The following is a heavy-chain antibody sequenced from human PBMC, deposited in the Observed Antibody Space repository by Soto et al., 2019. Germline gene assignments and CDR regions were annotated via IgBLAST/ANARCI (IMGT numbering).Heavy chain of an antibody. CDR3: AHSPCSGGTCYLFDY. Sequence: ESGPTLVNPTQTLTLTCTISGFSLSTSGVGVGWIRQPPGKALEWLALIYWDGVERYSPSLKSRLRITMDSSKNLVVLTMTSMDPVYTASFFCAHSPCSGGTCYLFDYWGQGALVTVSS. CDR1: GFSLSTSGVG. V-gene: IGHV2-5*02. D-gene: IGHD2-15*01. CDR2: IYWDGVE. J-gene: IGHJ4*02.